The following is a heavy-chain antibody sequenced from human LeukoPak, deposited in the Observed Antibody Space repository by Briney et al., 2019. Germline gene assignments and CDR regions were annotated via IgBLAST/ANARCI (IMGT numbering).Heavy chain of an antibody. Sequence: GASVTVSCKASGYTFTGYFIYWVRQAPGQGLEWMGWINPNSGGANYAQKFTGRVIMTRDTSISTAYMELSRLRSDDTAVYYCASGSSIAARSEIYYSDYWGQGTLVTVSS. CDR3: ASGSSIAARSEIYYSDY. CDR2: INPNSGGA. CDR1: GYTFTGYF. J-gene: IGHJ4*02. D-gene: IGHD6-6*01. V-gene: IGHV1-2*02.